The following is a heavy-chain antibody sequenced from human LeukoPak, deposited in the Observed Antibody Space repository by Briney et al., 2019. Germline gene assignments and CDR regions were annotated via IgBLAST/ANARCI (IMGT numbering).Heavy chain of an antibody. CDR3: ARGDSYGSGYYFDY. CDR2: MNPNSGNT. CDR1: GYTFTSYD. D-gene: IGHD3-10*01. V-gene: IGHV1-8*01. Sequence: ASVKVSCKASGYTFTSYDINWVRQATGQGLEWMGWMNPNSGNTNYAQKLQGRVTMTTDTSTSTAYMELRSLRSDDTAVYYCARGDSYGSGYYFDYWGQGTLVTVSS. J-gene: IGHJ4*02.